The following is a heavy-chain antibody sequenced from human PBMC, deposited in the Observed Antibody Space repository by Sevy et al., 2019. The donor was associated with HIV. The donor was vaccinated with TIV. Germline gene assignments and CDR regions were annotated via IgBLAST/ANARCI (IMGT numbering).Heavy chain of an antibody. J-gene: IGHJ6*02. CDR3: ARAMGV. CDR1: GISISSHW. V-gene: IGHV3-7*01. CDR2: INQDGSEI. Sequence: GGSLRLSCVGSGISISSHWMNWVRQSPGKGLEWEANINQDGSEICYVDSVKGRFTISRENAKNSGYLQMHSLRVEDSGVYYCARAMGVWGQGTTVTVSS.